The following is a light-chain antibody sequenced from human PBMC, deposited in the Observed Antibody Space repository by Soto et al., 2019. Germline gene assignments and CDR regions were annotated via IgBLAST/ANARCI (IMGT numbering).Light chain of an antibody. CDR3: QSYDSSLSGSYV. Sequence: QSALTQPPSVSGAPGQRVTISCTGSSSNIGAGYDVHWYQRLPGTAPKVLIYNNNNRPSGVPDRFSGSESGTSASLAITGLQAEDEADYYCQSYDSSLSGSYVFGTGTKVTVL. CDR1: SSNIGAGYD. J-gene: IGLJ1*01. V-gene: IGLV1-40*01. CDR2: NNN.